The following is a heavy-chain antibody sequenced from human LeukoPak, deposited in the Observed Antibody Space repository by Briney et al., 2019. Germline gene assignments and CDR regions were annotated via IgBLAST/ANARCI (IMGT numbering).Heavy chain of an antibody. Sequence: GGSRRLSCAASGFTFNSYNMNWVGQAPGKGLEWVSYISSSSSTIYYADSVKGRFTISRDNAQNSLYLQMNSLRAEDTAVYHCARDNGMDVWGQGTTVIVSS. CDR2: ISSSSSTI. J-gene: IGHJ6*02. CDR3: ARDNGMDV. V-gene: IGHV3-48*01. CDR1: GFTFNSYN.